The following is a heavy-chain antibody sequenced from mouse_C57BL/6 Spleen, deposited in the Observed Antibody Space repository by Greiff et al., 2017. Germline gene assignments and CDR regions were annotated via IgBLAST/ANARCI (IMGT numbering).Heavy chain of an antibody. CDR2: IYPGSGNT. Sequence: QVQLQQSGAELVRPGASVKLSCKASGYTFTDYYINWVKQRPGQGLEWIARIYPGSGNTYYNEKFKGKATLTAEKSSSTAYMQLSSLTSEDSAVYFCARYHYYGSSHWYFDVWGTGTTVTVSS. J-gene: IGHJ1*03. CDR3: ARYHYYGSSHWYFDV. D-gene: IGHD1-1*01. CDR1: GYTFTDYY. V-gene: IGHV1-76*01.